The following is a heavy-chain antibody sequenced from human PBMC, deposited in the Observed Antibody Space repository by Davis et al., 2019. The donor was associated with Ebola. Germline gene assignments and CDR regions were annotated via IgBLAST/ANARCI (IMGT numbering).Heavy chain of an antibody. V-gene: IGHV1-18*01. D-gene: IGHD4-17*01. CDR3: ARRYGDYPGGFDP. Sequence: ASVKVSCKASGYTFTTYGITWVRQAPGQGLDWVGWISPSKGDTNYIQKLQGRVTLTTDTSTSTAYMELRSLRSDDTAVYYCARRYGDYPGGFDPWGQGTLVTVSS. CDR1: GYTFTTYG. CDR2: ISPSKGDT. J-gene: IGHJ5*02.